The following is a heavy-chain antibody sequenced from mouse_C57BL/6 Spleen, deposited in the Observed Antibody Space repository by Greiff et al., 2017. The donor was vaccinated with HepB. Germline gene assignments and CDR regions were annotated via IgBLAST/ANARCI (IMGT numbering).Heavy chain of an antibody. Sequence: QVQLQQSGAELVKPGASVKMSCKASGYTFTSYWITWVKQRPGQGLEWIGDIYPGSGSTNYNEKFKSKATLTVDTSSSTAYMQLSSLTSEDSAVYYCARSNYGSRTWFAYWGQGTLVTVSA. CDR3: ARSNYGSRTWFAY. CDR1: GYTFTSYW. D-gene: IGHD1-1*01. J-gene: IGHJ3*01. CDR2: IYPGSGST. V-gene: IGHV1-55*01.